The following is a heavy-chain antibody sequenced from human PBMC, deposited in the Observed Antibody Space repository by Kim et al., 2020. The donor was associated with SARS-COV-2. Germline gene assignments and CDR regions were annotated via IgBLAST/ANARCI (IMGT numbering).Heavy chain of an antibody. CDR3: TRIPGTTLVFWGAFDV. J-gene: IGHJ3*01. CDR2: NRSKVYIYAT. Sequence: GSLRLSFAASGFTFSDSPKHWVRQASGKGLEWGGRNRSKVYIYATSYAASVKGRFTISRYDSESTASPQLNSLQTEDPAVYYVTRIPGTTLVFWGAFDV. D-gene: IGHD1-1*01. CDR1: GFTFSDSP. V-gene: IGHV3-73*01.